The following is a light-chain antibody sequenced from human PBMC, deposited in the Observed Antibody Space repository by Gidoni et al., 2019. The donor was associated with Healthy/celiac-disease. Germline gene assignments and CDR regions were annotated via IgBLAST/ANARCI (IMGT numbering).Light chain of an antibody. CDR1: QGISSY. Sequence: DIQLTQSPSFLSASVGDRVTITCRASQGISSYLAWYQQKPGKAPKLLIYAASTLQSGVPSRFSGSGSGTEFTLTISSLQPEDFATYSCQQLNSYPGTFXQXTRLEIK. CDR2: AAS. CDR3: QQLNSYPGT. J-gene: IGKJ5*01. V-gene: IGKV1-9*01.